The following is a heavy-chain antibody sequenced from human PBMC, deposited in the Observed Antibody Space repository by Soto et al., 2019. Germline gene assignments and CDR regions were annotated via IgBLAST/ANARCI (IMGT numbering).Heavy chain of an antibody. Sequence: GASVQVSCNASGYTFTSYYMHWVRQAPGQGLEWMGIINPSGGSTSYAQKFQSRVTMTRDTSTSTVYMELSSLRSEDTAVYYCAGGSYEGYYCYGMDVWGLGTTVTVSS. V-gene: IGHV1-46*01. D-gene: IGHD3-16*01. CDR3: AGGSYEGYYCYGMDV. CDR1: GYTFTSYY. J-gene: IGHJ6*02. CDR2: INPSGGST.